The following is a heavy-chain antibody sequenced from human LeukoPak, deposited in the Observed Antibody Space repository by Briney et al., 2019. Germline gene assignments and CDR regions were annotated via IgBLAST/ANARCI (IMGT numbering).Heavy chain of an antibody. CDR1: GGSISSYY. D-gene: IGHD2-2*01. CDR2: IYTSGST. V-gene: IGHV4-4*07. J-gene: IGHJ4*02. Sequence: SETLSLTCTVSGGSISSYYWSWIRQPAGKGLEWIGRIYTSGSTYYNPSLKSRVTISVDTSKNQFSLKLSSVTAADTAVYYCARVLCSSTSCLGYSGYDYIDYWGQGTLVTVSS. CDR3: ARVLCSSTSCLGYSGYDYIDY.